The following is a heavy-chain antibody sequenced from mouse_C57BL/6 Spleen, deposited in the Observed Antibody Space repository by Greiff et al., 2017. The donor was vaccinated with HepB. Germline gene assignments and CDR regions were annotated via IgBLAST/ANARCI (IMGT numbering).Heavy chain of an antibody. CDR3: TIYYGYDEDYAMDY. D-gene: IGHD2-2*01. CDR2: IYPGNSDT. CDR1: GYTFTSYW. V-gene: IGHV1-5*01. J-gene: IGHJ4*01. Sequence: DVKLQESGTVLARPGASVKMSCKTSGYTFTSYWMHWVKQRPGQGLEWIGAIYPGNSDTSYNQKFKGKAKLTAVTSASTAYMELSSLTNEDSAVYYCTIYYGYDEDYAMDYWGQGTSVTVSS.